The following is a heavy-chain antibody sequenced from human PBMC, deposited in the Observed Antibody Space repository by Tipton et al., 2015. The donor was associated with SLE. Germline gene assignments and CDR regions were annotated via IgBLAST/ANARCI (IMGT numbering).Heavy chain of an antibody. CDR1: VGSISSYY. V-gene: IGHV4-59*01. J-gene: IGHJ6*03. CDR2: IYYSGST. Sequence: LRLSCTVSVGSISSYYWSWIRQPPGKGLEWIGYIYYSGSTNYNPSLKSRVTISVDTSKNQFSLKLSSVTAADTAVYYCARGLYSSSWPYYYYMDVWGKGTTFTVSS. D-gene: IGHD6-13*01. CDR3: ARGLYSSSWPYYYYMDV.